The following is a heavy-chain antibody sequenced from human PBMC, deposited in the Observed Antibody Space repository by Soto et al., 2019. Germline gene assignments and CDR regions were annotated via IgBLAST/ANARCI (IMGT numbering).Heavy chain of an antibody. J-gene: IGHJ4*02. CDR3: AGDADAYKMGRY. D-gene: IGHD1-1*01. Sequence: QVQLQESGPGLVKPSETLSLTCSVAGGSVSSSGIYYWSWIRQPPGKGLEWIGYIHFSASIHYNPSLESRVTLSVDASSDRLSLTLSSVSAADAAVYFCAGDADAYKMGRYWGQGTRVTVSS. V-gene: IGHV4-61*01. CDR1: GGSVSSSGIYY. CDR2: IHFSASI.